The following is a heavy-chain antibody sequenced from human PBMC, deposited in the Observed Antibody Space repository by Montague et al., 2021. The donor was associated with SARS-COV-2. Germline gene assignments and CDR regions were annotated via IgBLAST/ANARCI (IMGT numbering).Heavy chain of an antibody. CDR3: ARREYSYGWGD. CDR1: GGPIGGSSDY. D-gene: IGHD5-18*01. Sequence: SETLSLTYTVTGGPIGGSSDYWGWIRQSPGKGLEWIASVDYSGNTYYSPSLKSRLTISVDTSKNQFSLKLNSVTAADTALYYCARREYSYGWGDWGQGTLVTVSS. J-gene: IGHJ4*02. V-gene: IGHV4-39*01. CDR2: VDYSGNT.